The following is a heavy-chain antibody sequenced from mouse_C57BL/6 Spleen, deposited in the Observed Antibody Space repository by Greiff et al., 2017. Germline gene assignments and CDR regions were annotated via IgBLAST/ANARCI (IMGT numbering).Heavy chain of an antibody. J-gene: IGHJ4*01. CDR3: ARDRDYGSSYGELAMDY. V-gene: IGHV5-4*01. D-gene: IGHD1-1*01. CDR2: ISDGGSYT. Sequence: VQLKESGGGLVKPGGSLKLSCAASGFTFSSYAMSWVRQTPEKRLEWVATISDGGSYTYYPDNVKGRFTISRDNAKNNLYLQMSHLKSEDTAMYYCARDRDYGSSYGELAMDYWGQGTSVTVSS. CDR1: GFTFSSYA.